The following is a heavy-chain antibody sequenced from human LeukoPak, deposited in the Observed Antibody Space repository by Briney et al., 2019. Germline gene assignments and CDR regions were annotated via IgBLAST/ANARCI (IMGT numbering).Heavy chain of an antibody. CDR1: GFTFSSYA. D-gene: IGHD5-18*01. CDR2: ISGSGGSI. CDR3: ARDRGPGYSYGVLDY. Sequence: GGSLRLSCAASGFTFSSYAMNWVRQAPGKGLEWVSAISGSGGSIYYADSVKGRFTISRDNSKNTLYLQMNSLRAEDTAVYYCARDRGPGYSYGVLDYWGQGTLVTVSS. V-gene: IGHV3-23*01. J-gene: IGHJ4*02.